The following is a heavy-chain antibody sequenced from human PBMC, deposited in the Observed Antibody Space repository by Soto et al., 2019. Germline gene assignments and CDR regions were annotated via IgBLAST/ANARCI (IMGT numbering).Heavy chain of an antibody. V-gene: IGHV3-53*01. Sequence: PGGSLRLSCAASGFTVSSNYMSWVRQAPGKGLEWVSVIYSDGSTYYADSVKGRFTVSRDNAKNSLYLQMNSLRAEDTAVYYCARAYCISTNCYRDHYYGMDVWGQGTTVTVSS. CDR3: ARAYCISTNCYRDHYYGMDV. J-gene: IGHJ6*02. CDR1: GFTVSSNY. CDR2: IYSDGST. D-gene: IGHD2-2*01.